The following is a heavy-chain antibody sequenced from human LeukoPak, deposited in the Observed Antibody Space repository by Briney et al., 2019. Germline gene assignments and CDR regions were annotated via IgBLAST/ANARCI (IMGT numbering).Heavy chain of an antibody. Sequence: SETLSLTCTVSGGSINNSSYYWGWIRLPPGKGLEWIGSIYYSGSTYYNPSLKSRVTISVDTSKNQFSLKLRSVTAADTAVYYCARGPSYYGSGSYYRHYYYMDVWGKGTTVTVSS. CDR2: IYYSGST. CDR3: ARGPSYYGSGSYYRHYYYMDV. J-gene: IGHJ6*03. D-gene: IGHD3-10*01. CDR1: GGSINNSSYY. V-gene: IGHV4-39*02.